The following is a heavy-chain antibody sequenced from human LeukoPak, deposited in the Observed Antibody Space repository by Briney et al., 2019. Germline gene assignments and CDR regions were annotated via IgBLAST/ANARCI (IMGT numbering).Heavy chain of an antibody. Sequence: SETLSLTCTVSGGSISRYYWSWIRQPPGKGLEWIGYISYSGSTDYNPSLPSRVTISVDTSNNQFSLKLSSVTSADTAVYYCARSTGENSGYLALTDWGQGTLVTVSS. V-gene: IGHV4-59*01. CDR2: ISYSGST. CDR1: GGSISRYY. D-gene: IGHD3-22*01. J-gene: IGHJ4*02. CDR3: ARSTGENSGYLALTD.